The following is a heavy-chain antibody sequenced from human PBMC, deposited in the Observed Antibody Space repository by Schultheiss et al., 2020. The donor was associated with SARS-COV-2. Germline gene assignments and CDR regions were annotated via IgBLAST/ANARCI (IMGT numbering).Heavy chain of an antibody. V-gene: IGHV3-23*01. J-gene: IGHJ6*02. Sequence: GGSLRLSCAASGFTFSSYAMSWVRQAPGKGLEWVSAISGSGGSTYYADSVKGRFTISRDNSKNTLYLQMNSLRAEDTAVYYCARGYPSSGWPNGLDVWGQGTTVTVSS. CDR1: GFTFSSYA. D-gene: IGHD6-19*01. CDR3: ARGYPSSGWPNGLDV. CDR2: ISGSGGST.